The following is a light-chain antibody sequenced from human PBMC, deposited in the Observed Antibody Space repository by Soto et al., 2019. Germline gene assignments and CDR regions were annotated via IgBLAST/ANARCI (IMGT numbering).Light chain of an antibody. V-gene: IGKV3-20*01. CDR3: QQYGTSPKYT. Sequence: EVVLTQSPGPLSLSPGERATLSCRASQSIGSNYLVWYQQRPGQAPRLLIYGASSRATGVPDRFSGSGSGTDFTLTISRLEPDDFAVYYCQQYGTSPKYTFGQGTKLEIK. CDR1: QSIGSNY. J-gene: IGKJ2*01. CDR2: GAS.